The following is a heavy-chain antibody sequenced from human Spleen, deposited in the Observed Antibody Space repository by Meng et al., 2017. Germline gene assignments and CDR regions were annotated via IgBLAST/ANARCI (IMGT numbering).Heavy chain of an antibody. CDR3: AREGLVEMLDY. J-gene: IGHJ4*02. CDR1: GGSFSGYY. CDR2: INHSGST. D-gene: IGHD6-19*01. V-gene: IGHV4-34*01. Sequence: ESLKISCAVYGGSFSGYYWSWIRQPPGKGLEWIGEINHSGSTNYNPSLKSRVTISEDTSKNQFSLKLSSVTAADTAVYYCAREGLVEMLDYWGQGTLVTVS.